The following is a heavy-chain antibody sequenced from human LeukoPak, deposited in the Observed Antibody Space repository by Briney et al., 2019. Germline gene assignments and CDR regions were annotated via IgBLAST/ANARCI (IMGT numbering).Heavy chain of an antibody. V-gene: IGHV4-34*01. CDR1: GGSFGGYY. CDR2: INHSGST. Sequence: PSETLSLTCAVYGGSFGGYYWSWIRQPPGKGLEWIGEINHSGSTNYNPSLKSRVTISVDTSKNQFSLKLSSVTAADTAVYYCARGGYLFSDYVWGSYRPIDYWGQGTLVTVSS. CDR3: ARGGYLFSDYVWGSYRPIDY. D-gene: IGHD3-16*02. J-gene: IGHJ4*02.